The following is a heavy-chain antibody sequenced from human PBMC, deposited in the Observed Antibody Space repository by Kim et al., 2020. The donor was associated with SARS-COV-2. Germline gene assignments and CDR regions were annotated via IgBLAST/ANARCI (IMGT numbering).Heavy chain of an antibody. Sequence: ADSVEGRFTMSRDNSKNTVSLQMNSLRDEDTALYYCAKDWGTGYWYFDVWGRGTLVTVSS. CDR3: AKDWGTGYWYFDV. J-gene: IGHJ2*01. V-gene: IGHV3-23*01. D-gene: IGHD3-16*01.